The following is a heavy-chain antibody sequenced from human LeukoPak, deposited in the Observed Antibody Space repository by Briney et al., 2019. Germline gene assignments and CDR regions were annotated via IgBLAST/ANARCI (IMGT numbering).Heavy chain of an antibody. D-gene: IGHD3-10*01. CDR2: IYQSGST. J-gene: IGHJ4*02. Sequence: SQTLSLTCTVSGGSISGSHYYWGWTRQPPGKGLEWIGEIYQSGSTNYNPSLKSRVTISVDKSKNQFSLSLISVTAADTAVYYCARGEEYGSGTVHFDYWGQGTLVTVSS. CDR3: ARGEEYGSGTVHFDY. V-gene: IGHV4-39*07. CDR1: GGSISGSHYY.